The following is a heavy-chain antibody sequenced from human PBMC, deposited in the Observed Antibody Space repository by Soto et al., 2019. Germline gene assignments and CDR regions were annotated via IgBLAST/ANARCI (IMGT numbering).Heavy chain of an antibody. CDR3: AREAGLLDDSSGYPY. V-gene: IGHV3-74*01. CDR1: GFTFSSYW. CDR2: INSDGSST. J-gene: IGHJ4*02. D-gene: IGHD3-22*01. Sequence: EVQLVESGGGLVQPGGSLRLSCAASGFTFSSYWMHWVRQAPGKGLVWVSRINSDGSSTSYADSVKGRFTISRDNAKNTLYLQMDSLRAEGTAVYYCAREAGLLDDSSGYPYWGQGTLVTVSS.